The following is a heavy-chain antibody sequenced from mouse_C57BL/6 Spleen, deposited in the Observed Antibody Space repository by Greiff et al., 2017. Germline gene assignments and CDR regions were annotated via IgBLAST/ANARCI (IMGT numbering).Heavy chain of an antibody. D-gene: IGHD2-3*01. J-gene: IGHJ3*01. CDR1: GFTFSAFY. V-gene: IGHV7-1*01. Sequence: EVKLMESGGGLVQSGRSLRLSCATSGFTFSAFYMEWVRQAPGKGLEWIAASRNKANDYTTEYSASVKGRFIGARDTSQSILYLQMNALRAEDTAIYYCARDAGDGYSFAYWGQGTLVTVSA. CDR3: ARDAGDGYSFAY. CDR2: SRNKANDYTT.